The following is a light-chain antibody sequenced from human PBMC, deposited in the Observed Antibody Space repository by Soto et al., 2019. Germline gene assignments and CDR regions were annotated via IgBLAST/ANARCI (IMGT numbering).Light chain of an antibody. CDR1: QDISSY. J-gene: IGKJ4*01. CDR2: AAS. CDR3: QQLRSYPST. V-gene: IGKV1-9*01. Sequence: EIQMTQSPATLSAAVGDRVTITCRASQDISSYLAWYQQKPGKAPTLLIYAASTLQSGVPSRFSGSGFGTDFTLTISSLQAEDFASYYCQQLRSYPSTFGGGTKVDIK.